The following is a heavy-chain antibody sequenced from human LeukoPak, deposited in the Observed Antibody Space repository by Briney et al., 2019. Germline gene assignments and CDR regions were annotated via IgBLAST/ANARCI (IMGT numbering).Heavy chain of an antibody. D-gene: IGHD2-21*01. CDR2: ISVGSSSTI. V-gene: IGHV3-48*01. CDR1: GFTFITYS. CDR3: ARLRGGYCVDF. J-gene: IGHJ4*02. Sequence: PGGSLRLSCAASGFTFITYSMSWVRQAPGKGLEWVSYISVGSSSTIYYADSVKGRFTISRDNAKNSPYLQLNSLRAEDTAVYYCARLRGGYCVDFWGQGTLVTVSS.